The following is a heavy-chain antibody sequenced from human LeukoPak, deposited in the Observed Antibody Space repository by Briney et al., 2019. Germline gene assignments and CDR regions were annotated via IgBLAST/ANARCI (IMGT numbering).Heavy chain of an antibody. D-gene: IGHD3-9*01. J-gene: IGHJ4*02. CDR1: EFTVSSNY. V-gene: IGHV3-23*01. CDR3: AKVGTYEILTGYSPHLDY. CDR2: IGGSGSST. Sequence: GGSLRLSCAASEFTVSSNYMSWVRQAPGKGLEWVSAIGGSGSSTHYADSVKGRFTISGDNSKNTLYLQMNSLRAEDTAVYYCAKVGTYEILTGYSPHLDYWGQGTLVTVSS.